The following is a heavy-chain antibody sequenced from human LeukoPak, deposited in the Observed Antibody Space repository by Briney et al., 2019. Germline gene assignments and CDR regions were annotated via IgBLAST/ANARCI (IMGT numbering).Heavy chain of an antibody. V-gene: IGHV4-59*01. CDR1: GGSISSYY. CDR2: FYYSGST. Sequence: SSETLSLTCTVSGGSISSYYWSWIRQPPGKGLEWIGYFYYSGSTNYNPSLKSRITISVDTSKNQFSLKLNSVTAADTAVYYCARGYYFGSGGQGGLDYWGQGTLVTVSS. CDR3: ARGYYFGSGGQGGLDY. D-gene: IGHD3-10*01. J-gene: IGHJ4*02.